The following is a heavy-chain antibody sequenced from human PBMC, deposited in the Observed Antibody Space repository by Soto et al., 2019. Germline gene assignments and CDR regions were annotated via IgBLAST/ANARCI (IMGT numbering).Heavy chain of an antibody. J-gene: IGHJ4*02. Sequence: EVQLVESGGGLVKPGGSLRPSCPASGFTFISYSLNWVRQAPGKGWGWVSSISSSSSNIYYADSVKGRFTISRDNAKNSLYLQMNSLRAEDTAVYYCAREAWFGETPFDYWGQGTLVTVSS. CDR1: GFTFISYS. D-gene: IGHD3-10*01. CDR2: ISSSSSNI. V-gene: IGHV3-21*01. CDR3: AREAWFGETPFDY.